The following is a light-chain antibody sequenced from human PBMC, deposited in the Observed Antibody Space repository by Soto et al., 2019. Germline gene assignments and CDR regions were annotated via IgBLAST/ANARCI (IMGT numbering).Light chain of an antibody. CDR2: GAS. CDR1: QSVSSSY. J-gene: IGKJ4*01. CDR3: QQYGSSPLT. V-gene: IGKV3-20*01. Sequence: EIVLTQSPGTLSLSPGERATLSCRASQSVSSSYLAWYQHKPGQAPRLLIYGASSRATGIPDRFSGSGSGTDFTLTIIRLEPEDFVVYYCQQYGSSPLTFGGGTKVDIK.